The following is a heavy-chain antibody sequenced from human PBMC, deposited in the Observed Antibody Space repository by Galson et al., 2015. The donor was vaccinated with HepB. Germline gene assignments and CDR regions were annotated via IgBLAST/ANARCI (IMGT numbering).Heavy chain of an antibody. CDR1: GFTFSSYW. D-gene: IGHD1-26*01. CDR3: ARLPIVGAKEIGVDY. V-gene: IGHV3-74*01. Sequence: SLRLSCAASGFTFSSYWMHWVRQAPGKGLVWVSRINSHGSSTSYADSVKGRFTISRDNAHNTLYLQMNSLRAEDTAVYYCARLPIVGAKEIGVDYWGQGTLVTVSS. CDR2: INSHGSST. J-gene: IGHJ4*02.